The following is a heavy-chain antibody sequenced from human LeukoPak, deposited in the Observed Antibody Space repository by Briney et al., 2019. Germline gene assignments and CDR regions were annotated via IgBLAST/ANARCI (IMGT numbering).Heavy chain of an antibody. V-gene: IGHV3-30-3*01. CDR1: GFTFSSYA. J-gene: IGHJ6*02. D-gene: IGHD6-19*01. Sequence: GGSLRLSCAASGFTFSSYAMHWVRQAPGKGLEWVAVISYDGSNKYYADSVKGRFTISRDNSKNTLYLQMNSLRAEDTAVYYCARDRAGSGWYFYYYYYGMDVWGQGTTVTVSS. CDR2: ISYDGSNK. CDR3: ARDRAGSGWYFYYYYYGMDV.